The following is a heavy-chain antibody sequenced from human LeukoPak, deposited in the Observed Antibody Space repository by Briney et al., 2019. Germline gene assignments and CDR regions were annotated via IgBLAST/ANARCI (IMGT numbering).Heavy chain of an antibody. D-gene: IGHD6-19*01. CDR2: ISGSGGST. CDR3: AKDVGTIIAVAGTIDY. CDR1: GFTFSSYA. J-gene: IGHJ4*02. V-gene: IGHV3-23*01. Sequence: GGSLRLSCAASGFTFSSYAMSWARQAPGKGLEWVSAISGSGGSTYYADSVKGRFTISRDNSKNTLYLQMNSLRAEDTAVYYCAKDVGTIIAVAGTIDYWGQGTLVTVSS.